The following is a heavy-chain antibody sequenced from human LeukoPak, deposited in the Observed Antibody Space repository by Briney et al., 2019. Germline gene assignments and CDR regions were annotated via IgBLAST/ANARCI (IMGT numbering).Heavy chain of an antibody. V-gene: IGHV4-4*02. CDR1: GGSISSTNW. J-gene: IGHJ4*02. D-gene: IGHD1-26*01. Sequence: SETLSLTCGVSGGSISSTNWWSWVRQPPGQGLEWIGEISLTGETNYNPSLNGRVTMSLDESKNQLSLDLTSVTAADTAIYYCSRESGAFSPFRYWGQGTLVIVPP. CDR2: ISLTGET. CDR3: SRESGAFSPFRY.